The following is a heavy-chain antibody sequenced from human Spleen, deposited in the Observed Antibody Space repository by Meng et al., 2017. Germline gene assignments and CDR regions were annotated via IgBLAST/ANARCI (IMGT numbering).Heavy chain of an antibody. CDR3: ARDPKQNDVDAFDI. Sequence: SCKASGYTFTGYYMHWVRQAPGQGLEWIGYIYYSGSTNYNPSLKSRVTISVDTSKNQFSLKLSSVTAADTAVYYCARDPKQNDVDAFDIWGQGTMVTVSS. V-gene: IGHV4-59*01. CDR2: IYYSGST. D-gene: IGHD2/OR15-2a*01. J-gene: IGHJ3*02. CDR1: GYTFTGYY.